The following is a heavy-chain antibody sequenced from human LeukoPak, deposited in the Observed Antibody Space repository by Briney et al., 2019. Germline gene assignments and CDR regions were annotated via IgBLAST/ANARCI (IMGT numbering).Heavy chain of an antibody. CDR1: GFTFSSFE. Sequence: PGGSLRLSCAASGFTFSSFEMNWVRQAPGKGLEWVSFMSTTGSTISYADSVKGRFTMSRDNAKNSLFLIMNSLRAEDTAVYYCAGDGFFGGIDYWGQGTLVTVSS. CDR3: AGDGFFGGIDY. D-gene: IGHD3-3*01. J-gene: IGHJ4*02. V-gene: IGHV3-48*03. CDR2: MSTTGSTI.